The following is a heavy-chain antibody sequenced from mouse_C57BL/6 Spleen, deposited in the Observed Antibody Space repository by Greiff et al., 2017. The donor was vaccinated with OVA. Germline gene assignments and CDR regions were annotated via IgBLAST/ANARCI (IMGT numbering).Heavy chain of an antibody. D-gene: IGHD1-1*01. Sequence: EVKLMESGAELVRPGASVKLSCTASGFNIKDDYMHWVKQRPEQGLEWIGWIDPENGDTEYASKFQGKATITADTSSNTAYLQLSSLTSEDTAVYYCTTASYYYGSPHFDVWGTGTTVTVSS. CDR3: TTASYYYGSPHFDV. J-gene: IGHJ1*03. CDR2: IDPENGDT. V-gene: IGHV14-4*01. CDR1: GFNIKDDY.